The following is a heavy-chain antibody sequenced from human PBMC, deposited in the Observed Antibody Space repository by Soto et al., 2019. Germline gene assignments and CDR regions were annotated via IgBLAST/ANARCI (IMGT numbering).Heavy chain of an antibody. V-gene: IGHV3-13*01. D-gene: IGHD2-15*01. CDR1: GFTFSSYD. J-gene: IGHJ2*01. CDR2: IGTAGDT. Sequence: EVQLVESGGGLVQPGGSLRLSCAASGFTFSSYDMHWVRQATGKGLEWVSAIGTAGDTCYPGSVKGRFTISRENAKNSLYLQMNSLRAGDTAVYYCARAVGYCSGGSCYSPWYFDLWGRGTLVTVSS. CDR3: ARAVGYCSGGSCYSPWYFDL.